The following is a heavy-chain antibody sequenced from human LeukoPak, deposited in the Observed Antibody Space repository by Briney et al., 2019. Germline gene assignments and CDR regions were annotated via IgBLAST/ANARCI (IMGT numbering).Heavy chain of an antibody. CDR1: GFTFSRDE. V-gene: IGHV3-48*03. D-gene: IGHD3-22*01. CDR2: ISSSGSAI. CDR3: ASSSSGYPVWFDP. J-gene: IGHJ5*02. Sequence: PVGALRLSCAASGFTFSRDEMNWVRHALGKRLEWGSCISSSGSAIYYADSVKGRFTISRDNAKNSLYLQMNSLRAEDTAVYYCASSSSGYPVWFDPWGQGTLVTVSS.